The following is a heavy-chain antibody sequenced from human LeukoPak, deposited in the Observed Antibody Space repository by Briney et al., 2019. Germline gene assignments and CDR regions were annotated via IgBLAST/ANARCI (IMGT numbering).Heavy chain of an antibody. J-gene: IGHJ3*02. CDR2: IYYSGST. D-gene: IGHD3-3*01. Sequence: PSETLSLTCTVSGGSISSYYWSWIRQPPGKGLEWIGYIYYSGSTNYNPSLKSRVTISVDTSKNQFSLKLSSVTAADTAVYYWAGSNYDFWSGRDIWGQGTMVTVSS. V-gene: IGHV4-59*01. CDR1: GGSISSYY. CDR3: AGSNYDFWSGRDI.